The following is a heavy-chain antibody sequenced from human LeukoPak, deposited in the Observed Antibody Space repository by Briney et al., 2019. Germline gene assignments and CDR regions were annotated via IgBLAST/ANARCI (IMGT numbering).Heavy chain of an antibody. CDR1: GFTFSDYW. CDR2: IKQDGSET. CDR3: ARAQWRRPDY. Sequence: GGSLRLSCAASGFTFSDYWMSWFRQAPGKGREWVATIKQDGSETDYVDSVKGRFTISRDNGRNSLYLQMNSLRAEDTAVYYCARAQWRRPDYWGQGTLVTVSS. D-gene: IGHD5-12*01. V-gene: IGHV3-7*02. J-gene: IGHJ4*02.